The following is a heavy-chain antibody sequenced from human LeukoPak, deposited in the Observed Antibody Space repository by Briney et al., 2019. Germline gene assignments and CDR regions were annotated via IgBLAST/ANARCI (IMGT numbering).Heavy chain of an antibody. Sequence: ASETLSLTCTVSGGSISSSSYYWGWIRQPPGKGLEWIGSIYYSGSTYYNPSLKSRVTISVDTSKNQFSLKLSSVTAADTAVYYCARHDLGGWELPRYYFDYWGQGTLVTVSS. CDR3: ARHDLGGWELPRYYFDY. J-gene: IGHJ4*02. CDR1: GGSISSSSYY. CDR2: IYYSGST. V-gene: IGHV4-39*01. D-gene: IGHD1-26*01.